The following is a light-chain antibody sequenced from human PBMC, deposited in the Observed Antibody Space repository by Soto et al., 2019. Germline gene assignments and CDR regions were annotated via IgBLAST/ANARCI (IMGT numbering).Light chain of an antibody. Sequence: QSALTQPASVSGSPGQSITISCTGTSSDVGNYNYVSWYQQHPGKAPKLMIYEVSNRPSGVSNRFSGSKSGNTAARTISGLQAEYEGNYYGSSYTSISTRVFGGGMQLTVL. CDR3: SSYTSISTRV. V-gene: IGLV2-14*01. CDR2: EVS. J-gene: IGLJ3*02. CDR1: SSDVGNYNY.